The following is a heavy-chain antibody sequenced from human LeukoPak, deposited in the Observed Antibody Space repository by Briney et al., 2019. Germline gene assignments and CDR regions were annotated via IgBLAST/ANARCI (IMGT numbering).Heavy chain of an antibody. CDR3: ARAPEYGLYYFDY. CDR2: IYYSGST. CDR1: GASISSSTDY. J-gene: IGHJ4*02. V-gene: IGHV4-39*07. D-gene: IGHD1-14*01. Sequence: SETLSLTCTVSGASISSSTDYWGWIRQPPGKGLEWIGNIYYSGSTYYNPTLKSRVSISVDTSKNQFSLKLTSVTAADTAVYYCARAPEYGLYYFDYWGQGTLVTVSS.